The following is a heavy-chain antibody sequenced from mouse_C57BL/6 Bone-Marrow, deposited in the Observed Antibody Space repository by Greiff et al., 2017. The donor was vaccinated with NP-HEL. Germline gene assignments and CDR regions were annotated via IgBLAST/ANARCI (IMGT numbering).Heavy chain of an antibody. CDR1: GFTFSDAW. Sequence: EVKLEESGGGLVQPGGSMKLSCAASGFTFSDAWMDWVRQSPEKGLEWVAEIRNKANNHATYYAESVKGRFTISRDDSKSSVYLQMNSLRAEDTGIYYCTTGYYGSSYWYFDVWGTGTTVTVSS. CDR3: TTGYYGSSYWYFDV. D-gene: IGHD1-1*01. J-gene: IGHJ1*03. V-gene: IGHV6-6*01. CDR2: IRNKANNHAT.